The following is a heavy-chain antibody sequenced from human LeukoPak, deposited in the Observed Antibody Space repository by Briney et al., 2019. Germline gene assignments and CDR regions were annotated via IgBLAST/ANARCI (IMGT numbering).Heavy chain of an antibody. V-gene: IGHV4-39*07. D-gene: IGHD3-22*01. CDR2: IYYSGST. Sequence: SETLSLTCTVSGGSISSSSYYWGWIRQPPGKELEWIGSIYYSGSTNYNPSLKSRVTISVDTSKNQFSLKLSSVTAADTAVYYCARGAMIVVVIQETYAFDIWGQGTMVTVSS. CDR1: GGSISSSSYY. J-gene: IGHJ3*02. CDR3: ARGAMIVVVIQETYAFDI.